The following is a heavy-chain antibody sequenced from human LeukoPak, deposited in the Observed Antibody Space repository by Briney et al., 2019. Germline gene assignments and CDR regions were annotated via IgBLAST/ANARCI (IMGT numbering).Heavy chain of an antibody. CDR1: GFTVSSNY. CDR2: ITSNGGTT. CDR3: VKGSGATGAFYI. V-gene: IGHV3-64D*06. Sequence: GGSLRISCVASGFTVSSNYMSWVRQAPGKGLEYISGITSNGGTTYYADSVKARFTISRDNSKNTLYLQMSSLRAEDTAVYYCVKGSGATGAFYIWGQGTTVTVSS. J-gene: IGHJ3*02. D-gene: IGHD1-14*01.